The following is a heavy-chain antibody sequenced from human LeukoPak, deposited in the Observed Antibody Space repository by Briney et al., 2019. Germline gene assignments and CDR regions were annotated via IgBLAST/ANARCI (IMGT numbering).Heavy chain of an antibody. CDR2: ISSSGSHT. D-gene: IGHD6-13*01. Sequence: GGSLRLSCAATGFTFSDYYMSWIRQAPGKGLEWVSYISSSGSHTMYADSVKGRFTISRDNAKNSLSLQVNSLRVDDTAVYYCARVGSIAAAGTPDYWGQGTLVTVSS. J-gene: IGHJ4*02. CDR1: GFTFSDYY. CDR3: ARVGSIAAAGTPDY. V-gene: IGHV3-11*06.